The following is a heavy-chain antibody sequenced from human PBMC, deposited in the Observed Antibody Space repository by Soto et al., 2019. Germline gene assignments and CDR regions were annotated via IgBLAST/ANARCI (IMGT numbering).Heavy chain of an antibody. CDR2: VMHDGSEQ. J-gene: IGHJ4*02. Sequence: EVQLVESGEVLVQPGGSLRLSCQDSGFSFSTYWMTWHHLTRGKGLEWVATVMHDGSEQHYVDYVKGRFTISRDNAKTSLYLEMNSLRAEDTAVYYCAKSSGWLVDSWGQGTLVTVSS. D-gene: IGHD6-19*01. V-gene: IGHV3-7*01. CDR3: AKSSGWLVDS. CDR1: GFSFSTYW.